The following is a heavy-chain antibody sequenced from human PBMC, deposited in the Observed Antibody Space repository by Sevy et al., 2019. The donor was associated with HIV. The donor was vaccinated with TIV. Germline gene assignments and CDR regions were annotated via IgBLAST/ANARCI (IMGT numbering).Heavy chain of an antibody. V-gene: IGHV4-4*07. CDR1: GGSISSYY. D-gene: IGHD3-3*01. J-gene: IGHJ5*02. CDR2: IYTSVST. Sequence: SETLSLTCTVSGGSISSYYWSWIRQPAGKGLEWIGRIYTSVSTNYNPSLKSRVTMSVDTSKNQFSLKLSSVTAADTAVYYCARDGKYYDFWSGYQAENWFDPWGQGTLVTVSS. CDR3: ARDGKYYDFWSGYQAENWFDP.